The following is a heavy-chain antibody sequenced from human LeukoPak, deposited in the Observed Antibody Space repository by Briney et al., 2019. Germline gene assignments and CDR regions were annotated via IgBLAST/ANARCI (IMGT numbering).Heavy chain of an antibody. CDR1: GGSISSGGYS. CDR2: IYHSGST. V-gene: IGHV4-30-2*01. D-gene: IGHD4-11*01. Sequence: SQTLSLTCAVSGGSISSGGYSWSWIRQPPGKGLEWIGYIYHSGSTYYNPSLKSRVTISVDTSKNQFSLKLSSVTAADTAVYYCARWSNYSTNYFDYWGQGTLVTVSS. J-gene: IGHJ4*02. CDR3: ARWSNYSTNYFDY.